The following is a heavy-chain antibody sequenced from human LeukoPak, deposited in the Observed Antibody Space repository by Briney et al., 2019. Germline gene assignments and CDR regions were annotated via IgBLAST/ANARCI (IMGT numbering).Heavy chain of an antibody. Sequence: GGTLRPSCAASGFTFSSYSMSWFRQAPGEGLEWVSSISSSTTYIYYADSMKGRFTISRDNAKNSLYLQMNSLRAEDTAMYYCARTKGAREDDFWSGSDYWGQGTLVTVSS. J-gene: IGHJ4*02. CDR2: ISSSTTYI. CDR1: GFTFSSYS. D-gene: IGHD3-3*01. V-gene: IGHV3-21*01. CDR3: ARTKGAREDDFWSGSDY.